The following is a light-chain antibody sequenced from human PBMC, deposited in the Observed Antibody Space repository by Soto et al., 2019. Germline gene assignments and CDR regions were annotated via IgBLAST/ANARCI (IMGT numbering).Light chain of an antibody. CDR1: QSASTF. CDR2: DAS. CDR3: QQYNRYAVT. Sequence: DIQMTQSPSTLSASVVDRVTITCLASQSASTFLAWYQQKPGQAPKLLIYDASTLQSGVPSRFSASGSGTEFALTISGLQPDDFAVYYCQQYNRYAVTLGRGTKVDIK. V-gene: IGKV1-5*01. J-gene: IGKJ1*01.